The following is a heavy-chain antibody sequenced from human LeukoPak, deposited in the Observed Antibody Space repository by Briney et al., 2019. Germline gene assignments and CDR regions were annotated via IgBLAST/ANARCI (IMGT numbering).Heavy chain of an antibody. Sequence: SETLSLTCAVYGGSFSGYYWSWIRQPPGKGLEWIGYIYYSGSTSYNPSPKSRVTISVDTSKNQFSLKLSAVTAADTAVYYCARVPLRLGELSAFDAFDIWGQGTMVTVSS. CDR2: IYYSGST. J-gene: IGHJ3*02. D-gene: IGHD3-16*02. V-gene: IGHV4-30-4*08. CDR3: ARVPLRLGELSAFDAFDI. CDR1: GGSFSGYY.